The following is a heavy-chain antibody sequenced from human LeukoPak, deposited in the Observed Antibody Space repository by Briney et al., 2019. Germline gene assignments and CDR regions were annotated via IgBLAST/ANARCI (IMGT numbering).Heavy chain of an antibody. Sequence: GGSLRLSCAASGFTFSGYSMNWVRQAPGKGLEWLSYIGSSSSVIYYADSVEGRFTISRDNAKNSLYLQMNSLSAEDTAVYYCARRGRDGCVDYWGQGTLVTVSS. CDR3: ARRGRDGCVDY. V-gene: IGHV3-48*04. CDR1: GFTFSGYS. CDR2: IGSSSSVI. J-gene: IGHJ4*02. D-gene: IGHD3-10*01.